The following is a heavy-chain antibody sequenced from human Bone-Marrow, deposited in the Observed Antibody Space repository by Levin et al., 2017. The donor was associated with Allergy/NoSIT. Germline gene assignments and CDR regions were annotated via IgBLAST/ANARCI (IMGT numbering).Heavy chain of an antibody. CDR2: ISGSGNKT. D-gene: IGHD6-19*01. V-gene: IGHV3-23*01. J-gene: IGHJ4*02. Sequence: GGSLRLSCVASGFTFSDFAMGWVRQAPGKGLVWVAAISGSGNKTYYSDSVKGRFTISRDNSRDTLYLQMDSLRVEDTALYFCSDSSGEFWGQGTLVAVSS. CDR3: SDSSGEF. CDR1: GFTFSDFA.